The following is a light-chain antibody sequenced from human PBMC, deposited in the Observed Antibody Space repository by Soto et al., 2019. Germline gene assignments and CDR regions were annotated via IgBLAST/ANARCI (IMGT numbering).Light chain of an antibody. V-gene: IGKV3D-15*01. J-gene: IGKJ5*01. CDR3: QQYNDRPPIN. Sequence: EIVLTQSPATLSVSPWERATLSCRASQSVSSSYLAWYQQKPGQAPRLLIYGASSRATGIPARFSGSGSGSEFTLTISGLQSEDFAVYYCQQYNDRPPINVGQGKRLEIK. CDR2: GAS. CDR1: QSVSSSY.